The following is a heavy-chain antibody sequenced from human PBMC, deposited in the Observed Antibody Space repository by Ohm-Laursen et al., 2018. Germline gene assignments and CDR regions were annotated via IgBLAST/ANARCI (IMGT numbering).Heavy chain of an antibody. D-gene: IGHD3-22*01. J-gene: IGHJ4*02. CDR1: GFTFSSYW. CDR2: IKQDGSEK. CDR3: ARDDPPRYYYDSSVLDY. Sequence: SLRLSCTASGFTFSSYWMSWVRQAPGKGLEWVANIKQDGSEKYYVDSVKGRFTISRDNAKNSLYLQMNSLRAEDTAVYYCARDDPPRYYYDSSVLDYWGQGTLVTVSS. V-gene: IGHV3-7*01.